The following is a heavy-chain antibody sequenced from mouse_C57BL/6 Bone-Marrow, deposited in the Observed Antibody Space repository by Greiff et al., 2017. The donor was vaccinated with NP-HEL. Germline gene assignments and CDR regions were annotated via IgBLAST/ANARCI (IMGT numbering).Heavy chain of an antibody. Sequence: VKLVESGPGLVAPSQSLSITCTVSGFSLTSYGVDWVRQSPVKGLEWLGVIWGVGSTNYNSALKSRLSISKDNSKSQVFLKMNSLQTDDTAMYYCASGAGLFAYWGQGTLVTVSA. CDR2: IWGVGST. CDR1: GFSLTSYG. V-gene: IGHV2-6*01. J-gene: IGHJ3*01. CDR3: ASGAGLFAY.